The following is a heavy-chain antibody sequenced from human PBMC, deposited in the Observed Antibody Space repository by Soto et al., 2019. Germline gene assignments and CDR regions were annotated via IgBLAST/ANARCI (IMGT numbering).Heavy chain of an antibody. J-gene: IGHJ4*02. V-gene: IGHV3-30*04. D-gene: IGHD2-21*01. CDR2: ISPDGSRS. CDR3: ARGLVEVMIPFDL. CDR1: GFMFSGSG. Sequence: GGSLRLSCAASGFMFSGSGMNWVRQAPGKGLEWVAVISPDGSRSNYADSVKGRFTVSRDNSKDLVYLQMSSLTAEDTAVYFCARGLVEVMIPFDLWGQGTLVTVSS.